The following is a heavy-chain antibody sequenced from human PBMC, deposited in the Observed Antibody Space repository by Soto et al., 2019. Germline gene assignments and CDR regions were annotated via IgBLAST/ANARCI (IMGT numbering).Heavy chain of an antibody. J-gene: IGHJ6*02. Sequence: GESLKSSCKGSGYSFTSYWIGWVRQMPGKGLEWMGIIYPGDSDTRYSPSFQGQVTISADKSISTAYLQWSSLKASDTAMYYCASPRDTVTPDYYYYGMDVWGQGTTVTVS. CDR2: IYPGDSDT. CDR3: ASPRDTVTPDYYYYGMDV. CDR1: GYSFTSYW. D-gene: IGHD4-4*01. V-gene: IGHV5-51*01.